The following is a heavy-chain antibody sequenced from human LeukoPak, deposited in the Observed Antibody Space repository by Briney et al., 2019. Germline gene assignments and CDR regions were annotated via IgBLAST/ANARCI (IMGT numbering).Heavy chain of an antibody. CDR1: GLTFSHSA. CDR2: IVVGSGAT. CDR3: AGDDLTITY. V-gene: IGHV1-58*02. Sequence: RASVKVSCKASGLTFSHSAIQWVRQARGQRLEWIGWIVVGSGATNYAQKFHERVTITRDMSTSTAYMEVSSLRSEDTAVYFCAGDDLTITYWGQGTLVTVSS. D-gene: IGHD3-9*01. J-gene: IGHJ4*02.